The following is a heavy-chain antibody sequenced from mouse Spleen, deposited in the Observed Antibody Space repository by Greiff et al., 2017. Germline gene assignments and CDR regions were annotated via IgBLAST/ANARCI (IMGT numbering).Heavy chain of an antibody. CDR3: ESPGLYGDYGFAY. CDR1: GFNIKNTY. J-gene: IGHJ3*01. D-gene: IGHD2-13*01. Sequence: VQLQQSVAELVRPGASVKLSCTASGFNIKNTYMHWVKQRPEQGLEWIGRIDPANGNTKYAPKFQGKATITADTSSNTAYLQLSSLTSEDTAIYYCESPGLYGDYGFAYWGQGTLVTVSA. V-gene: IGHV14-3*01. CDR2: IDPANGNT.